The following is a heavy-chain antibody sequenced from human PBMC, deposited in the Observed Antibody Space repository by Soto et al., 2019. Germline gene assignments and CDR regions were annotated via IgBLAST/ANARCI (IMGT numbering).Heavy chain of an antibody. J-gene: IGHJ5*02. V-gene: IGHV2-26*04. CDR1: GFSLSNAGLG. Sequence: QVTVKESGPVLVKPTETLTLTCTVSGFSLSNAGLGVSWIRQPPGKALEWLAHIFSNDEKSYSTSPKSRLTNSNDTPKRQVVPTMTNMDPVDTATYYCASTYSTSWYWFDPWGQGTLVTVSS. D-gene: IGHD6-13*01. CDR3: ASTYSTSWYWFDP. CDR2: IFSNDEK.